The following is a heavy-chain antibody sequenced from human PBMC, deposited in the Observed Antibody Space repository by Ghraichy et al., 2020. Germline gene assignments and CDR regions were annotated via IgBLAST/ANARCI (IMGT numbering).Heavy chain of an antibody. CDR3: AREVRDGYKIGNWFDP. V-gene: IGHV3-11*01. CDR1: GFTFSDYY. D-gene: IGHD5-24*01. J-gene: IGHJ5*02. Sequence: GGSLRLSCAASGFTFSDYYMSWIRQAPGKGLEWVSYISSSGSTIYYADSVKGRFTISRDNAKNSLYLQMNSLRAEDTAVYYCAREVRDGYKIGNWFDPWGQGTLVTVSS. CDR2: ISSSGSTI.